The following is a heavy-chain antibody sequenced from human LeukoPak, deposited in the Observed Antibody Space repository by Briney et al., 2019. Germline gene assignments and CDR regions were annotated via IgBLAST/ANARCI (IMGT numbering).Heavy chain of an antibody. J-gene: IGHJ4*02. Sequence: GGSLSLLCTASGFTFGDYAMSWVRQAPGKGLEWVGFIRSKAYGGITEYAASVKGRFAISRDDSKSIAYLQMNSLKTEDTAVYYCSRDGYILFDYGYWGTVILVSS. D-gene: IGHD5-24*01. CDR2: IRSKAYGGIT. CDR3: SRDGYILFDY. V-gene: IGHV3-49*04. CDR1: GFTFGDYA.